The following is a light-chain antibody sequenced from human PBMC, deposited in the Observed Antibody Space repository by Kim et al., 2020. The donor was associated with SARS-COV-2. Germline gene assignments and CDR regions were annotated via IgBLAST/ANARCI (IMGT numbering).Light chain of an antibody. CDR1: NTNLSDYNY. J-gene: IGLJ1*01. CDR3: SAYIGRTPYI. Sequence: GQSITISCTGPNTNLSDYNYVSWYQQHPDKAPKLILFSVNKRSSGVSDRFSGSMSGNTISLTISGLQPDDEADYYCSAYIGRTPYIFGPGTKVTVL. CDR2: SVN. V-gene: IGLV2-14*03.